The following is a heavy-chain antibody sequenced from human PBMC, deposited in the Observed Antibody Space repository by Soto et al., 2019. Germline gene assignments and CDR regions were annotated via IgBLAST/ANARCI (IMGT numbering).Heavy chain of an antibody. Sequence: PGGSLRLPCAASGFTFSSYAMHWVRQAPGKGLEWVSGISGSATSTYYADSVKGRFTLSRDNSKNTLYLQMNSLRAEDTAVYYCAKDHLAAAYRGFDIWGQGTMVTVSS. J-gene: IGHJ3*02. CDR3: AKDHLAAAYRGFDI. V-gene: IGHV3-23*01. D-gene: IGHD6-13*01. CDR1: GFTFSSYA. CDR2: ISGSATST.